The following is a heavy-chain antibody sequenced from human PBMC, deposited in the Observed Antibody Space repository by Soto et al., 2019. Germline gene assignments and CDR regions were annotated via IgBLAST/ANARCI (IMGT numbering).Heavy chain of an antibody. Sequence: SETLSLTCTVSGGSISSGGYYWSWIRQHPGKGLEWIGYIYYSGSTYYNPSLKSRVTISVDTSKNQFSLKLSSVTAADTAVYYCASDTPAAAGTYFDYWGQGTLVTVSS. J-gene: IGHJ4*02. CDR3: ASDTPAAAGTYFDY. D-gene: IGHD6-13*01. CDR2: IYYSGST. V-gene: IGHV4-31*03. CDR1: GGSISSGGYY.